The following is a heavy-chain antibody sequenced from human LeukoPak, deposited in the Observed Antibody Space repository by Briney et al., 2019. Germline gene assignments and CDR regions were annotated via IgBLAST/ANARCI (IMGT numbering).Heavy chain of an antibody. D-gene: IGHD1-26*01. CDR1: GFTFSKNW. CDR3: LTIVETTIDGFDI. CDR2: ISPDDKTT. V-gene: IGHV3-74*01. Sequence: GGSLRLSCAASGFTFSKNWLHWVRQAPGKGLVWVSRISPDDKTTSYADSVKGRFTVSSDDAKKALYLQMNSLRVEDTAVYYCLTIVETTIDGFDIWGQGAMVTVSS. J-gene: IGHJ3*02.